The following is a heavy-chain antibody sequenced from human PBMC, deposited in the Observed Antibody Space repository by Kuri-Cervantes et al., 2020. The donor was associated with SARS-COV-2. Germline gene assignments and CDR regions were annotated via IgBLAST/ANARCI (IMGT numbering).Heavy chain of an antibody. D-gene: IGHD6-13*01. J-gene: IGHJ4*02. CDR2: ISGSGGST. V-gene: IGHV3-23*01. CDR3: AKDHGYSSSWPIDY. Sequence: GESLKISCAASGFTFSSYAMSWVRQAPGKGLEWVSAISGSGGSTYYADSVKGRFTISRDNSKNTLYLQMNSLRAEDTAVYYCAKDHGYSSSWPIDYWGQETLVTVSS. CDR1: GFTFSSYA.